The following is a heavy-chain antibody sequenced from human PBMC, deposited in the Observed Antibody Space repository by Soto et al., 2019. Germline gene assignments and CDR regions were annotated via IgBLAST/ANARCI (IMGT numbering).Heavy chain of an antibody. CDR1: GGSISSGGYS. CDR2: IYHSGST. Sequence: ASETLSLTCAVSGGSISSGGYSWSWIRQPPGKGLEWIGYIYHSGSTYYNPSLKSRVTISVDRSKNQFSLKLSSVTAADTAVYYCARHGPITMVRGVIGPHFDYWGQGTLVTVSS. D-gene: IGHD3-10*01. V-gene: IGHV4-30-2*01. CDR3: ARHGPITMVRGVIGPHFDY. J-gene: IGHJ4*02.